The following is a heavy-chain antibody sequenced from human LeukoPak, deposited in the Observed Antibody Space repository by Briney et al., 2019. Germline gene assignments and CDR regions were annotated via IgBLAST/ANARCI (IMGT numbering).Heavy chain of an antibody. D-gene: IGHD3-22*01. CDR2: INSDGSSS. V-gene: IGHV3-74*01. Sequence: GGSLRLYCGASGYTFGSPWMHWVRQAQGKGLVWVSRINSDGSSSSYADSVKGRFTISRDHATNTLYLQINSLRAEDTTVYCCARDLLSSGYYDSSGVDYWGQGTLVSVSS. CDR1: GYTFGSPW. CDR3: ARDLLSSGYYDSSGVDY. J-gene: IGHJ4*02.